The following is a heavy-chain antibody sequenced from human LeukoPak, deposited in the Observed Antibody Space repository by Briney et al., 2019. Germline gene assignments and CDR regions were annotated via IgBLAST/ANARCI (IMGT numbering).Heavy chain of an antibody. V-gene: IGHV1-18*01. CDR2: ISAYNGNT. Sequence: ASVKVSCKASGYTFTSYGISWVRQAPGQGLEWMGWISAYNGNTNYAQKLQGRVTMTTDTSTSTAYMELSRLRSDDTAVYYCARDILTTVTNENWFDPWGQGTLVTVSS. CDR3: ARDILTTVTNENWFDP. CDR1: GYTFTSYG. J-gene: IGHJ5*02. D-gene: IGHD4-17*01.